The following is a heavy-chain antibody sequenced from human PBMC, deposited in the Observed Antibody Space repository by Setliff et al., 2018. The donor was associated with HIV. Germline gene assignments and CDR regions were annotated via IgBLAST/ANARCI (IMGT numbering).Heavy chain of an antibody. CDR2: VKQDGTET. D-gene: IGHD1-26*01. CDR1: GFRFRSYW. Sequence: GGSLRLSCAASGFRFRSYWMSWVRQAPGKGLESVTNVKQDGTETLYVDSVKGRFTISRDNANNLVYLQMNSLRVEDTAVYFCARWGSGSYERVFDYWGQGMLVTVSS. J-gene: IGHJ4*02. V-gene: IGHV3-7*01. CDR3: ARWGSGSYERVFDY.